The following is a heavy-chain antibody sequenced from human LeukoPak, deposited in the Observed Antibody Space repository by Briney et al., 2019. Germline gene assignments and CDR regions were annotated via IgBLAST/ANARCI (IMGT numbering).Heavy chain of an antibody. CDR1: GGSISSGSYY. V-gene: IGHV4-39*01. J-gene: IGHJ5*02. D-gene: IGHD3-16*01. CDR3: ARGRGPAWGSTYNWFDP. CDR2: IYYSGST. Sequence: PSQTLSLTCTVSGGSISSGSYYWGWIRQPPGKGLEWIGSIYYSGSTYYNPSLKSRVTISVDTSKNQFSLKLSSVTAADTAVYYCARGRGPAWGSTYNWFDPWGQGTLVTVSS.